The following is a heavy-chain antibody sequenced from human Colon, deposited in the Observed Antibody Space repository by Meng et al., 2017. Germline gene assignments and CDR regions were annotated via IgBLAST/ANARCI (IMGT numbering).Heavy chain of an antibody. CDR3: AEGWTRHR. CDR2: SYYSGTT. D-gene: IGHD2-15*01. CDR1: GVRSGGGFY. Sequence: KLQEAGTGLVKPSETLSLTCTVSGVRSGGGFYWNWLRQVPGKGLEWIGYSYYSGTTYYNPSLKGRATISVDTPKLQFSLNLTSVTAADTGVYYCAEGWTRHRWGQGTLVTVSS. V-gene: IGHV4-31*03. J-gene: IGHJ4*02.